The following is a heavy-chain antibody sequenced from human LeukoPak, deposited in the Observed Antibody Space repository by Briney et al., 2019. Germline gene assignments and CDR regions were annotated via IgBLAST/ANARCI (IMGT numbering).Heavy chain of an antibody. V-gene: IGHV1-2*06. CDR2: INPNSGGT. Sequence: ASVTVSCKASGYTFTGYYMHWVRQAPGQGLEWMGRINPNSGGTNYAQKFQGRVTMTTDTSTSTAYMELRSLRSDDTAVYYCARVGYTAMVTEDYWGQGTLVTVSS. J-gene: IGHJ4*02. CDR3: ARVGYTAMVTEDY. CDR1: GYTFTGYY. D-gene: IGHD5-18*01.